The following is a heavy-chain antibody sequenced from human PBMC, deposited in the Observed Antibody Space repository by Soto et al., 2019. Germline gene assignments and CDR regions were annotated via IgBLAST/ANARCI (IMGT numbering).Heavy chain of an antibody. V-gene: IGHV1-69*01. CDR1: GGGNLRDYR. Sequence: QVQLVQSGAEVKEPGSSVKVSCKASGGGNLRDYRTTWVRRAPGHGLEWMGGIIPKLGSANYAQKFQGRVTITADESTNSVNMELRSLRSDDTAVYYCVRGGEGYNFGAVYWGQGTPVTLSS. CDR2: IIPKLGSA. J-gene: IGHJ4*02. D-gene: IGHD5-12*01. CDR3: VRGGEGYNFGAVY.